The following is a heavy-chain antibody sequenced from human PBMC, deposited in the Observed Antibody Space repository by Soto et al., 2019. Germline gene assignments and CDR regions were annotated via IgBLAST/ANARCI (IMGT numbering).Heavy chain of an antibody. CDR3: ARAPYGDYVGVDY. D-gene: IGHD4-17*01. CDR1: GFTFSSYA. V-gene: IGHV3-21*01. J-gene: IGHJ4*02. CDR2: ISSSSSYI. Sequence: GGSLRLSCAASGFTFSSYAMHWVRQAPGKGLEWVSSISSSSSYIYYADSVKGRFTISRDNAKNSLYLQMNSLRAEDTAVYYCARAPYGDYVGVDYWGQGTLVTVSS.